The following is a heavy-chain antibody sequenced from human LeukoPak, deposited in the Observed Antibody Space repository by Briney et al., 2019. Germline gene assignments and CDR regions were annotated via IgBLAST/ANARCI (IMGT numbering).Heavy chain of an antibody. V-gene: IGHV1-18*01. CDR2: INTYKGNT. Sequence: ASVKVSCKASDYSFNSYGISWVRQAPGQGLEWMGWINTYKGNTNYAQKFQGRVSMTTDRSTSTAYLELRSLRSDDTAVYYCARDQKVGTTATYTPFDPWGQGTLVTVSS. J-gene: IGHJ5*02. CDR1: DYSFNSYG. D-gene: IGHD1-26*01. CDR3: ARDQKVGTTATYTPFDP.